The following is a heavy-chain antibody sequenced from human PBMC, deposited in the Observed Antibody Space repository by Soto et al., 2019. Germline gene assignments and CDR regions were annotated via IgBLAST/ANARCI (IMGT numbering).Heavy chain of an antibody. CDR1: VFAFSSYW. Sequence: GASLRLSCEASVFAFSSYWMTWVRQAPGKGLEWVSAISGSGGSTYYADSVKGRFTISRDNSKNTLYLQMNSLRAEDTAVYYCEKAPRLLPPYYFDYWGQGTLVTVSS. CDR2: ISGSGGST. J-gene: IGHJ4*02. D-gene: IGHD2-21*02. V-gene: IGHV3-23*01. CDR3: EKAPRLLPPYYFDY.